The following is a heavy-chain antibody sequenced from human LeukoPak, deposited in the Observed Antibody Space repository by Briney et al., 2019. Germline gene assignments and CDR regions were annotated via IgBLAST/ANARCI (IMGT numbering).Heavy chain of an antibody. J-gene: IGHJ3*02. D-gene: IGHD3-22*01. V-gene: IGHV1-24*01. CDR3: ATPGPYYYDSSGYSAFDI. Sequence: WASVKVSCKVSGYTLTELSMHWVRQAPGKGLEWMGGFDPEDGETIYPQKFQGRVTMTEDTSTDTAYMELSSLRSEDTAVYYCATPGPYYYDSSGYSAFDIWGQGTMVTVSS. CDR2: FDPEDGET. CDR1: GYTLTELS.